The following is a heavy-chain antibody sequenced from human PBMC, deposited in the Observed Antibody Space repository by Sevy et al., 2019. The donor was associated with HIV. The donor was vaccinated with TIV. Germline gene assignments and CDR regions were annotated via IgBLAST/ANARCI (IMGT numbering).Heavy chain of an antibody. D-gene: IGHD6-13*01. J-gene: IGHJ6*03. CDR2: IKSKTDGGTT. Sequence: GGSLRLSCAASGFTFSNAWMSWVRQAPGKGLEWVGRIKSKTDGGTTDYAAPVKGRFTISRDDSKNTLYLQMNSLKTEDTAVYYCTTGYTAAADYYYYYYMDVWGKGTTVTVSS. CDR3: TTGYTAAADYYYYYYMDV. CDR1: GFTFSNAW. V-gene: IGHV3-15*01.